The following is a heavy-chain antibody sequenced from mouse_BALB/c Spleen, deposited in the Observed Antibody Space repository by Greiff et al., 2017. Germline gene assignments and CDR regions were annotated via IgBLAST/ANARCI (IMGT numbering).Heavy chain of an antibody. CDR1: GFTFSSYG. J-gene: IGHJ2*01. D-gene: IGHD2-1*01. CDR2: ISSGGSYT. V-gene: IGHV5-6*01. Sequence: EVQVVESGGDLVKPGGSLKLSCAASGFTFSSYGMSWVRQTPDKRLEWVATISSGGSYTYYPDSVKGRFTISRDNAKNTLYLQMSSLKSEDTAMYYCAREDYGNYGYWGQGTTLTVSS. CDR3: AREDYGNYGY.